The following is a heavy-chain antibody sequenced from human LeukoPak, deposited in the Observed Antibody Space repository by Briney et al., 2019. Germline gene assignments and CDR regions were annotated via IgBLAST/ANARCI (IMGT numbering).Heavy chain of an antibody. V-gene: IGHV4-59*08. CDR3: ASSTEYSYGYMFSLDY. CDR2: IYYSGST. J-gene: IGHJ4*02. CDR1: GGSISSYY. D-gene: IGHD5-18*01. Sequence: SETLSLTCTVSGGSISSYYWSWIRQPPGKGLEWIGYIYYSGSTNYNPSLKSRVTISVDTSKNQFSLKLSSVTAADTAVYYCASSTEYSYGYMFSLDYWGQGTLVTVSS.